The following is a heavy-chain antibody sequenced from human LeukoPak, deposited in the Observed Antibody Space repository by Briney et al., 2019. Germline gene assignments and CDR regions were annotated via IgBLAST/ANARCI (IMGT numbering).Heavy chain of an antibody. J-gene: IGHJ4*02. V-gene: IGHV3-7*05. CDR3: ARRGTSSSWAHFDY. D-gene: IGHD6-13*01. CDR1: GFTFSTYW. CDR2: IKQDGSEK. Sequence: QSGGSLRLSCAASGFTFSTYWMTWVRQAPGKGLEWVANIKQDGSEKYYVDSVKGRFTISRDNAKNSLYLQMNSLGAEDTAVYYCARRGTSSSWAHFDYWGQGTLVTVSS.